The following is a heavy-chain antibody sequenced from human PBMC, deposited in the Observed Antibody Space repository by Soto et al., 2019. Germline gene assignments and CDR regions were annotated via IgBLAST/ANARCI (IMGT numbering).Heavy chain of an antibody. CDR1: GFTFSSYW. CDR2: IKQDESEK. J-gene: IGHJ4*02. CDR3: ARDRGSSWPRYYFDY. Sequence: PGGSLRLSCAASGFTFSSYWMTWVRQAPGKGLEWVANIKQDESEKYYLDSVKGRFTISRDNAKNTLYLQMNSLRAEDTAVYYCARDRGSSWPRYYFDYWGQGTLVTVSS. V-gene: IGHV3-7*01. D-gene: IGHD6-13*01.